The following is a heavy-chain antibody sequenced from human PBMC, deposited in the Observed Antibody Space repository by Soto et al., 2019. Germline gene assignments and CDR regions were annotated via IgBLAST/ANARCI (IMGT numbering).Heavy chain of an antibody. CDR2: IIPIFGTA. Sequence: QVQLVQSGAEVKKPGSSVKVSCKASGGTFDIYGFNWARQAPGQGLEWMGTIIPIFGTADYAQKFEGRVSITADKSTSTAYMELRSLTSEDTAMYYCARGGIHYYDSSGYAFDYWGQGTLITVSS. D-gene: IGHD3-22*01. V-gene: IGHV1-69*06. CDR3: ARGGIHYYDSSGYAFDY. J-gene: IGHJ4*02. CDR1: GGTFDIYG.